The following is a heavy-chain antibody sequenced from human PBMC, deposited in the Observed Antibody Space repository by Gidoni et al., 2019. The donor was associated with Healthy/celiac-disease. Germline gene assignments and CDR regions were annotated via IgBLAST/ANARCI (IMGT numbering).Heavy chain of an antibody. V-gene: IGHV3-53*01. Sequence: QLVESGGGLIQPGGSLRLSCAASGFTVSSNYMSWVRQAPGKGLEWVSVIYSGGSTYYADSVKGRFTISRDNSKNTLYLQMNSLRAEDTAVYYCEYFKYSSSSGGDFDYWGQGTLVTVSS. D-gene: IGHD6-6*01. CDR3: EYFKYSSSSGGDFDY. J-gene: IGHJ4*02. CDR1: GFTVSSNY. CDR2: IYSGGST.